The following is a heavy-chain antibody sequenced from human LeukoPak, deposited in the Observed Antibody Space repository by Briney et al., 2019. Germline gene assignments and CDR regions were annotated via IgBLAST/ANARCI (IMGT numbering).Heavy chain of an antibody. CDR3: ARGAPEYYDFWSGYYNKPGYYYYYMDV. D-gene: IGHD3-3*01. Sequence: SETLSLTCTVSGGSISSHYWSWIRQPPGKGLEWIGYIYYSGSTNYNPSLKSRVTISVDTSKNQFSLKLSSVTAADTAVYYCARGAPEYYDFWSGYYNKPGYYYYYMDVWGKGTTVTVSS. J-gene: IGHJ6*03. CDR1: GGSISSHY. V-gene: IGHV4-59*11. CDR2: IYYSGST.